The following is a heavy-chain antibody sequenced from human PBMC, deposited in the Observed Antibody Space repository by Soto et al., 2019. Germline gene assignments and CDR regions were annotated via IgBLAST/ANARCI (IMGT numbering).Heavy chain of an antibody. CDR2: ISAYNGNT. V-gene: IGHV1-18*01. CDR1: GYTFTSYG. D-gene: IGHD3-22*01. CDR3: ARESAANYHHSSGYRDLDY. Sequence: ASVKVSCKAFGYTFTSYGISWVRQAPGQGLEWMGWISAYNGNTNYAQKLQGRVTMTTDTSTSTAYMELRSLRSDDTAVYYCARESAANYHHSSGYRDLDYWGQGTLVTVSS. J-gene: IGHJ4*02.